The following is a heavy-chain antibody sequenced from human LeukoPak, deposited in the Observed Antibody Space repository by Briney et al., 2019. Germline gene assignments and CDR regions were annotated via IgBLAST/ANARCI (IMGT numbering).Heavy chain of an antibody. D-gene: IGHD4-17*01. Sequence: SETLCLTSAVSGYSICRGYYWGWIRQPPGKGLEWIGSIYHSGSTYYNPSLKSRVTISLDTSKNQFSLKLSSMTAADTAVYYCARISTTVTFDYWGQGTLVTVSS. CDR2: IYHSGST. CDR1: GYSICRGYY. V-gene: IGHV4-38-2*01. CDR3: ARISTTVTFDY. J-gene: IGHJ4*02.